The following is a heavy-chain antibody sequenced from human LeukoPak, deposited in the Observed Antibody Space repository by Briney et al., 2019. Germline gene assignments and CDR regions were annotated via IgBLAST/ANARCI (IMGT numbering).Heavy chain of an antibody. CDR2: LSGSGRLI. Sequence: PGGSLRLSCAASGVTFSIGTMNWVRQTPGKALEWVSSLSGSGRLIWYAGSVKGRFTISRDNAANSLFLQMNSLRVEDAAVYYCGRDLQPGLAFDAWGQGTVVTVSS. CDR3: GRDLQPGLAFDA. D-gene: IGHD1-1*01. J-gene: IGHJ3*01. V-gene: IGHV3-21*06. CDR1: GVTFSIGT.